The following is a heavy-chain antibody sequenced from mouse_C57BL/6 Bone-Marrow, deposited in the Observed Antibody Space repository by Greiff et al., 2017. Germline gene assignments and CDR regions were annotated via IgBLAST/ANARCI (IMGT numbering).Heavy chain of an antibody. CDR2: IYPRSGNT. J-gene: IGHJ3*01. V-gene: IGHV1-81*01. CDR3: ARVRDYYGNSYPFAY. D-gene: IGHD1-1*01. CDR1: GYTFPSSG. Sequence: VKLQESGAELARPGASVKLCCKASGYTFPSSGISWVKQRTGQGLEWIGEIYPRSGNTYYNEKFKGKATLTADKSSSTAYMELRSLTSEDSAVYFCARVRDYYGNSYPFAYWRPATLVPVSA.